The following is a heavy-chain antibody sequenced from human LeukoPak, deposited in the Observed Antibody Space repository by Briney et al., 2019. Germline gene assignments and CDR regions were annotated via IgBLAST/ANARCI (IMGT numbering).Heavy chain of an antibody. D-gene: IGHD3-22*01. V-gene: IGHV3-30-3*01. CDR1: GFTFSSYA. CDR2: ISYDGSNK. J-gene: IGHJ6*02. CDR3: AGHWSYYDDDYYGMDV. Sequence: GGSLRLSCAASGFTFSSYAMHWVRQAPGKGLEWVAVISYDGSNKYYADSVKGRFTISRDNSKNTLYLQMNSLRAEDTAVYYCAGHWSYYDDDYYGMDVWGQGTTVTVSS.